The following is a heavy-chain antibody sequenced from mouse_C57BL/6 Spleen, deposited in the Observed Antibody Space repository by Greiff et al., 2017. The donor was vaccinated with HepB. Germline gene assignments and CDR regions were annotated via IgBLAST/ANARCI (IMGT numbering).Heavy chain of an antibody. V-gene: IGHV5-4*01. J-gene: IGHJ4*01. CDR3: ARERRAMDY. Sequence: EVQLVESGGGLVKPGGSLKLSCAASGFTFSSYAMSWVRQTPEKRLEWVATISDGGSYTYYPDNVKGRFTISRDNAKNNLYLQMSHLKSEDTAMYYCARERRAMDYWGQGTSVTVSS. CDR2: ISDGGSYT. CDR1: GFTFSSYA.